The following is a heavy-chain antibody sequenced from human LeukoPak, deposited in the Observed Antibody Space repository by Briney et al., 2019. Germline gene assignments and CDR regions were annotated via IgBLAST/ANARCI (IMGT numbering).Heavy chain of an antibody. CDR3: ARGLRGNRNTHLRY. D-gene: IGHD2-2*02. CDR1: GYTFTSYD. CDR2: MNPNSGNT. J-gene: IGHJ4*02. V-gene: IGHV1-8*01. Sequence: RASVKVSRKASGYTFTSYDINWVRQATGQGLEWMGWMNPNSGNTGYAQKFQGRVTMTRNTSISTAYMELSSLRSEDTAVYYCARGLRGNRNTHLRYWGQGTLVTVSS.